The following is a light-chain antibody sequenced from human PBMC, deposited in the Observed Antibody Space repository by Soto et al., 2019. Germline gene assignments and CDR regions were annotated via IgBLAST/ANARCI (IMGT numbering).Light chain of an antibody. CDR3: QQSYITPWT. V-gene: IGKV1-39*01. Sequence: DVPMTQSPSSLSGSGLDRVSIXWAASQRVNNYLNWYQQKPGEAPKLLISAASSLQIGVPSRFGGSGSGTDFTLAISGLQPEDFAIYYCQQSYITPWTFGQGTKVDIK. CDR1: QRVNNY. CDR2: AAS. J-gene: IGKJ1*01.